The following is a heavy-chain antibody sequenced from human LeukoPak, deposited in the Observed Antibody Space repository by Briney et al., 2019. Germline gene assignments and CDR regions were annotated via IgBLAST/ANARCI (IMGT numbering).Heavy chain of an antibody. CDR1: GFTFSSYS. J-gene: IGHJ4*02. Sequence: GGSLRLSCAASGFTFSSYSMNWVRQAPGKGLEWVSVIYSGGSTYYADSVKGRFIISRDNSKNTLYLQMNSLRAEDTAVYYCARAAHYDILTGYPQSSDYWGQGTLVTVSS. CDR2: IYSGGST. D-gene: IGHD3-9*01. CDR3: ARAAHYDILTGYPQSSDY. V-gene: IGHV3-53*01.